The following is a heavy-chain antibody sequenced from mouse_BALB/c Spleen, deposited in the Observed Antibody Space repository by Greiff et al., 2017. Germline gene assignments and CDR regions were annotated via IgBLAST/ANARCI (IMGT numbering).Heavy chain of an antibody. D-gene: IGHD1-1*01. V-gene: IGHV5-6-5*01. Sequence: EVKLMESGGGLVKPGGSLKLSCAASGFTFSSYAMSWVRQTPEKRLEWVASISSGGSTYYPDSVKGRFTTSRDNARNILYLQMSSLRSEDTAMYYCARRGDYYGSWAMDYWGQGTSVTVSS. CDR3: ARRGDYYGSWAMDY. CDR1: GFTFSSYA. CDR2: ISSGGST. J-gene: IGHJ4*01.